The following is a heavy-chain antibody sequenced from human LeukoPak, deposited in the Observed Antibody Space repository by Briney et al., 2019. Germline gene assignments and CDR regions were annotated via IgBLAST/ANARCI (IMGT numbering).Heavy chain of an antibody. Sequence: PPQTLSLTCTVSGGSISSGGYYWSWIRQHPGKGLEWIGYIYYSGSTYYNPSLKSRVTISVDTSKNQFSLKLSSVTAADTAVYYCARGSIAAQNDYWGQGTLVTVSS. V-gene: IGHV4-31*03. CDR1: GGSISSGGYY. D-gene: IGHD6-6*01. J-gene: IGHJ4*02. CDR2: IYYSGST. CDR3: ARGSIAAQNDY.